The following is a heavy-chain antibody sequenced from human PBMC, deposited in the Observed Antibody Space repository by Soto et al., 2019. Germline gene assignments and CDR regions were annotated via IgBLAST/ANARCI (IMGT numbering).Heavy chain of an antibody. CDR3: ARAQFYSGSGNYHNLMFDP. CDR1: GGSISSSSYY. J-gene: IGHJ5*02. V-gene: IGHV4-39*07. D-gene: IGHD3-10*01. CDR2: IYYSGST. Sequence: PSETLSLTCTVSGGSISSSSYYWGWIRQPPGKGLEWIGSIYYSGSTYYNPSLKSRVTISVDTSKNQSSLTLNSVTAADTAVYYCARAQFYSGSGNYHNLMFDPWGQGTQVTVSS.